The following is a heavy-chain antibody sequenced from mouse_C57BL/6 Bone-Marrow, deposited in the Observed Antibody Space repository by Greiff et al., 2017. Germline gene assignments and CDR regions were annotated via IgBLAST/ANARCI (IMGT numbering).Heavy chain of an antibody. CDR2: INPSSGYT. Sequence: QVQLQQSGAELARPGASVKMSCKASGYTFTSYTMHWVKQRPGQGLEWIGYINPSSGYTKYNQKFKDKATLTADKSSSTAYMQLSSLTSEDSAVYYCARCDGSFDAMDYWGQGTSVTVSS. D-gene: IGHD2-3*01. CDR1: GYTFTSYT. CDR3: ARCDGSFDAMDY. V-gene: IGHV1-4*01. J-gene: IGHJ4*01.